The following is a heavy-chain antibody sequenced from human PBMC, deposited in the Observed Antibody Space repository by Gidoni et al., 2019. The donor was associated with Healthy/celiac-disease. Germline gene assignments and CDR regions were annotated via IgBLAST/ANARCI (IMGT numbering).Heavy chain of an antibody. CDR3: ARSYYYGSGSHTPYDY. CDR1: GFSLSTSGMR. CDR2: IDWDDDK. D-gene: IGHD3-10*01. Sequence: QVTLKESGPALVKPTQTLTLTCTFSGFSLSTSGMRVSWIRQPPGKALEWLARIDWDDDKFYSTSLKTRLTISKDTSKNQVVLTMTNMDPVDTATYYCARSYYYGSGSHTPYDYWGQGTLVTVSS. V-gene: IGHV2-70*04. J-gene: IGHJ4*02.